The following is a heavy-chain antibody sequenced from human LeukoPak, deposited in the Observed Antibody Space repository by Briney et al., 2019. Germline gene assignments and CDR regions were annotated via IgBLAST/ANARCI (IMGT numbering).Heavy chain of an antibody. Sequence: SVKVSCKASGGTFSSYTISWVRQAPGQGLEWMGRIIPILGIANYAQKFQGRVTITADKSTSTAYMELSSLRSEDTAVYHCARDQGSSWSKRGLYFQHWGQGTLVTVSS. CDR1: GGTFSSYT. CDR2: IIPILGIA. D-gene: IGHD6-13*01. J-gene: IGHJ1*01. CDR3: ARDQGSSWSKRGLYFQH. V-gene: IGHV1-69*04.